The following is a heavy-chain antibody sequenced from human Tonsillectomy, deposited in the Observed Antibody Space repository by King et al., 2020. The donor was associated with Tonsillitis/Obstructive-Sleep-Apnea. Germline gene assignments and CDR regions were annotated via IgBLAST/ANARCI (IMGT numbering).Heavy chain of an antibody. Sequence: QLVQSGGGLVKPGGSLRLSCAASGFTFSNAWMNWVRQAPGKGLEWVGRIEAKTDGGTPDYAAPVKGRFTISREDSKNTLYLQMNSLRADDTAVYYCARSSKLVRAAVATAIDYWGQGTLVTVSS. J-gene: IGHJ4*02. D-gene: IGHD2-2*02. CDR3: ARSSKLVRAAVATAIDY. CDR2: IEAKTDGGTP. V-gene: IGHV3-15*07. CDR1: GFTFSNAW.